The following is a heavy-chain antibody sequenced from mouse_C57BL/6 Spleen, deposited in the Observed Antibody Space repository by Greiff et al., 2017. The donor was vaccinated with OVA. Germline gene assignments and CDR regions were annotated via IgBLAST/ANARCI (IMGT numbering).Heavy chain of an antibody. CDR3: ARSYYSNPYWYFDV. D-gene: IGHD2-5*01. Sequence: VQLQQPGAELVRPGTSVKLSCKASGYTFTSYWMHWVKQRPGQGLEWIGVIDPSDSYTNYNQKFKGKATLTVDTSSSTAYMQLSSLTSEDSAVYYCARSYYSNPYWYFDVWGTGTTVTVSS. CDR2: IDPSDSYT. CDR1: GYTFTSYW. V-gene: IGHV1-59*01. J-gene: IGHJ1*03.